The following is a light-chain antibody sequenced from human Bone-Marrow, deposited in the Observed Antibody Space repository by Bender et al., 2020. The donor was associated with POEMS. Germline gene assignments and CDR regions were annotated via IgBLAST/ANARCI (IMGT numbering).Light chain of an antibody. V-gene: IGLV2-8*01. CDR2: EVT. CDR1: SSDVGTYNL. Sequence: QSALTQPPSASGSPGQSVTFSCTGTSSDVGTYNLVSWYQQHPGKAPKLLIYEVTKRPSGVPDRFSGSKSGNTASLTISGLQAEDEADYYCCSYADSSTLVLGTGTKVTVL. CDR3: CSYADSSTLV. J-gene: IGLJ1*01.